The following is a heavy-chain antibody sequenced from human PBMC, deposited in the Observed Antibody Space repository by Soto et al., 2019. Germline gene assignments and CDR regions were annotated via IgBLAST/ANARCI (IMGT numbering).Heavy chain of an antibody. J-gene: IGHJ6*02. CDR1: YW. CDR2: IYPGDSDT. V-gene: IGHV5-51*01. Sequence: YWIGWVRQMPGKGLEWMGIIYPGDSDTRYSPSFQGQVTISTDKSISTAYLQWSSLKASDTAMYYCARHYDILTGYYRSPYYYYYGMDVWGQGTTVTVSS. CDR3: ARHYDILTGYYRSPYYYYYGMDV. D-gene: IGHD3-9*01.